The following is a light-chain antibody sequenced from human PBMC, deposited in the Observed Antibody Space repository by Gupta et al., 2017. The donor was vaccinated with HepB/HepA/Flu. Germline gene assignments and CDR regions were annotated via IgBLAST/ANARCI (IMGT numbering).Light chain of an antibody. CDR2: EVN. Sequence: QSALTQPPSASGSPGQSVTIPCTGTSSDVGGYNYVSWYQQHPGKAPKLMIYEVNQRPSGVPDRFSGSKSGNTASLTVSGLQAEDEADYYCDSYAGSNNFRIFGGGTKLTVL. CDR1: SSDVGGYNY. CDR3: DSYAGSNNFRI. J-gene: IGLJ2*01. V-gene: IGLV2-8*01.